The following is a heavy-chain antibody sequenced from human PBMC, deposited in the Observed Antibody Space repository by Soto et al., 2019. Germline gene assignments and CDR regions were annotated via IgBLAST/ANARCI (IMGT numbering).Heavy chain of an antibody. CDR3: WYYYYGMDV. J-gene: IGHJ6*02. Sequence: PGGSLRLSCAASGFTFSSYEMNWVRQAPGKGLEWVSYISSSGSTIYYADSVKGRFTISRDNAKNSLYLQMNSLRAEDTAVYCCWYYYYGMDVWGQGTTVTVSS. CDR2: ISSSGSTI. CDR1: GFTFSSYE. V-gene: IGHV3-48*03.